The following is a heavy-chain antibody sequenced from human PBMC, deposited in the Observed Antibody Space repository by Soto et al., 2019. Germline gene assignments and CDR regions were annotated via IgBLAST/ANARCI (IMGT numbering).Heavy chain of an antibody. J-gene: IGHJ5*02. D-gene: IGHD5-12*01. CDR2: IIPIFGTA. CDR3: ARGDRWLPPTLGRWFDP. CDR1: GGTFSSYA. Sequence: QVQLVQSGAEVKKPGSSVKVSCKASGGTFSSYAISWVRQAPGQGLEWMGGIIPIFGTANYAQKFQGRVTITADESTSTAYMELSSLRSEDTAVYYCARGDRWLPPTLGRWFDPWGQGTLVTVSS. V-gene: IGHV1-69*12.